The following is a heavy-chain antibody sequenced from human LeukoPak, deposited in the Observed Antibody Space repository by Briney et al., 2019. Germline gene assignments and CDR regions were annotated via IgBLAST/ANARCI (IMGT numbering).Heavy chain of an antibody. CDR3: ARVGRSRGSLPNSYYYMDV. D-gene: IGHD1-26*01. V-gene: IGHV1-69*05. Sequence: SVKVSCTASGDIFNSYSVSWVRQAPGQGLEWMGGIIPIFGSTNYAQKFQGRVTITTDQSTRTAYMELNSLSSDDTAVYYCARVGRSRGSLPNSYYYMDVWGKGTTVTVSS. CDR1: GDIFNSYS. CDR2: IIPIFGST. J-gene: IGHJ6*03.